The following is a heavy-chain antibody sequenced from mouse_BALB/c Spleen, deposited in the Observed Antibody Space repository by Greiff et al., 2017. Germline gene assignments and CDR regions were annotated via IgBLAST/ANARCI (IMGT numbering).Heavy chain of an antibody. J-gene: IGHJ3*01. Sequence: EVQLQQSGAELVRSGASVKLSCTASGFNIKDYYMHWVKQRPEQGLEWIGWIDPENGDTEYAPKFQGKATMTADTSSNTAYLQLSSLTSEDTAVYYCNVVVEAYWGQGTLVTVAA. CDR1: GFNIKDYY. V-gene: IGHV14-4*02. D-gene: IGHD1-1*01. CDR3: NVVVEAY. CDR2: IDPENGDT.